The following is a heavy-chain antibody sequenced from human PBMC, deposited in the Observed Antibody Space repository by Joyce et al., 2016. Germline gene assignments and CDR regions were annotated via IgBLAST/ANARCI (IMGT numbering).Heavy chain of an antibody. CDR1: GYTFTGYR. Sequence: QEQLVQSGAELKKPGASVKVSCRASGYTFTGYRLHWVRQAPGQGLEWMGWIDPNSGDTNYAQKLHGWVTMARDTSISTAYMELSRLRSDDTAVYYCARGLGSYWYFDLWGRGTLVTVSS. J-gene: IGHJ2*01. V-gene: IGHV1-2*04. D-gene: IGHD2-15*01. CDR2: IDPNSGDT. CDR3: ARGLGSYWYFDL.